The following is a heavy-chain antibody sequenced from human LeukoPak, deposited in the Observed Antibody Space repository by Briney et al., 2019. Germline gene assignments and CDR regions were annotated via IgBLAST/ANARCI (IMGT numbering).Heavy chain of an antibody. CDR1: GGSISSHD. CDR3: ARVSSSWYQDWYFDR. Sequence: SETLSPTCTVSGGSISSHDWTCIRQPAGKGLEWIGRIYISGSPNYNPSLKSRVTMAVDTSKNQFSLKLTSVTAADTAVYYCARVSSSWYQDWYFDRWGRGTLVTVSS. D-gene: IGHD6-13*01. V-gene: IGHV4-4*07. CDR2: IYISGSP. J-gene: IGHJ2*01.